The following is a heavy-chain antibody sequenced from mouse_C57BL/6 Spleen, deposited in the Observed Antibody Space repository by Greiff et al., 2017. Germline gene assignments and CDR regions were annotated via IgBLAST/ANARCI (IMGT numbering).Heavy chain of an antibody. D-gene: IGHD1-1*01. CDR1: GFTFSSYA. CDR2: ISSGGDYI. V-gene: IGHV5S21*01. CDR3: AREGITTVGNAMDY. J-gene: IGHJ4*01. Sequence: EVKLVESGAGLVKPGGSLKLSCAASGFTFSSYAMSWVRQTPEKRLEWVAYISSGGDYIYYADTVKGRFTISRDNARNTLYLQMSSLKSEDTAMYYCAREGITTVGNAMDYWGQGTSVTVSS.